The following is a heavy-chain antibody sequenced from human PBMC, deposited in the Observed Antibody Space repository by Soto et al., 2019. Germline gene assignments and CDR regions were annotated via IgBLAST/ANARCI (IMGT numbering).Heavy chain of an antibody. Sequence: QVQLVQSGAEVKKPGASVKVSCKASGYTFTSYAMHWVRQAPGQRLEWMGWINAGNGNTKYSQKFQGRVTITRDTAASTAYMELSSLRSEDTAVYYCARDTGTHYDISFQHWGQGTLVTVSS. D-gene: IGHD3-9*01. V-gene: IGHV1-3*01. CDR2: INAGNGNT. CDR3: ARDTGTHYDISFQH. J-gene: IGHJ1*01. CDR1: GYTFTSYA.